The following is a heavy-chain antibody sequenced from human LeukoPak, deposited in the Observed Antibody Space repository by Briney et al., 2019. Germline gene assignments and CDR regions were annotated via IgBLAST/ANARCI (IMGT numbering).Heavy chain of an antibody. V-gene: IGHV4-59*12. CDR2: IYYSGTT. D-gene: IGHD2-2*01. CDR3: ARELGYCSSTSCPP. Sequence: SETLSLTCTVSSGSISSYYWSWIRQPPGKGLEWIGYIYYSGTTYYNPSLKSRVTISVDTSKNQFSLKLNSVTAADTAMYYCARELGYCSSTSCPPWGQGTLVTVSS. J-gene: IGHJ5*02. CDR1: SGSISSYY.